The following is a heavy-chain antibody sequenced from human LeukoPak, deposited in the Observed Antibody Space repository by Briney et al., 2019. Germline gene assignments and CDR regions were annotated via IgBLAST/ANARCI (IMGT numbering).Heavy chain of an antibody. J-gene: IGHJ3*01. CDR3: AKDRRGNWNYVGAFDV. Sequence: GGSLRLSCTASGFTFGDYAMSWVRQAPGKGLEWVSAISESAAGTYYADSVKGRFTISRDNSKNTLYLQMNSLRAEDTAVYYCAKDRRGNWNYVGAFDVWGQGTMVTVSS. CDR1: GFTFGDYA. CDR2: ISESAAGT. D-gene: IGHD1-7*01. V-gene: IGHV3-23*01.